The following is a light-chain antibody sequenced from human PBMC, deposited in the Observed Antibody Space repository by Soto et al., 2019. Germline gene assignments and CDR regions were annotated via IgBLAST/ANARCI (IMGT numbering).Light chain of an antibody. CDR3: QQYGSSPKT. CDR1: QSVSNNY. CDR2: GAS. Sequence: EIVMTQSPATLSLSPGERATLYCRASQSVSNNYLAWYQQKPGQAPRLLIYGASNRATGIPDRFSGSGSGTDFTLTISRLEPEDFAVYYCQQYGSSPKTFGQGTKVDI. J-gene: IGKJ1*01. V-gene: IGKV3-20*01.